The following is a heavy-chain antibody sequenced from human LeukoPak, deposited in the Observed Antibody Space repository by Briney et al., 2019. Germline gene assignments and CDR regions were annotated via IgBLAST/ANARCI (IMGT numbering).Heavy chain of an antibody. CDR2: ISSSSSYI. V-gene: IGHV3-21*01. J-gene: IGHJ3*02. CDR3: ARVRVVATILYDAFDI. CDR1: GFTFSSYS. Sequence: GGSLRLSCAASGFTFSSYSMNWVRQAPGKGLEWVSSISSSSSYIYYADSVKGRFTISRDNAKNSLYLQMNSLRAEDTAVYYCARVRVVATILYDAFDIWGQGTMVTVSS. D-gene: IGHD5-12*01.